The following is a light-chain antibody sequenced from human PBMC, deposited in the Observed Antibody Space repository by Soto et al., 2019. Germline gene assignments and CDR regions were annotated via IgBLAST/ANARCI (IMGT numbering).Light chain of an antibody. Sequence: DIQMTQSPSSLSASVGDRVTITCRASQSNSTYLNWYQQKPGKAPKLLIFGASSVQSGVPSRFSGSGSGTDFTLTISSLQPEDFATYYCQHSYSTPLTFGGGTKVDIK. CDR3: QHSYSTPLT. CDR2: GAS. V-gene: IGKV1-39*01. J-gene: IGKJ4*01. CDR1: QSNSTY.